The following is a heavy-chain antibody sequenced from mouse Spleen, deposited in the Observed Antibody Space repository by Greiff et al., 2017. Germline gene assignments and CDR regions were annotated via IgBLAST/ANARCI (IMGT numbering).Heavy chain of an antibody. CDR3: ARNKEDGYDVLFAY. J-gene: IGHJ3*01. CDR2: IWSGGST. Sequence: VKLMESGPGLVQPSQSLSITCTVSGFSLTSYGVHWVRQSPGKGLEWLGVIWSGGSTDYNAAFISRLSISKDNSKSQVFFKMNSLQADDTAIYYCARNKEDGYDVLFAYWGQGTLVTVSA. CDR1: GFSLTSYG. D-gene: IGHD2-2*01. V-gene: IGHV2-2*01.